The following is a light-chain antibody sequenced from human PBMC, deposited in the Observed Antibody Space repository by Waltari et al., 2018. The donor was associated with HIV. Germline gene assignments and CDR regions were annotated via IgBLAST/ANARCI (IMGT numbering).Light chain of an antibody. J-gene: IGKJ2*01. CDR1: QSVSRNF. CDR2: GAS. Sequence: EIVLTQSPGTLSLSPGERATLSCRASQSVSRNFLAWYHQKPGQAPRLLTYGASTRAPGIPDRFSGTGSGTDFTLTISRLEPEDFAVFYCQQYGSSREYTFGQGTKLEIK. V-gene: IGKV3-20*01. CDR3: QQYGSSREYT.